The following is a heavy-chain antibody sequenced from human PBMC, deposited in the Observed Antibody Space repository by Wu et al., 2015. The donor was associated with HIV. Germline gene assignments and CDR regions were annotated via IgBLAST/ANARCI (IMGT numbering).Heavy chain of an antibody. CDR1: GYTFSGYY. D-gene: IGHD3-10*01. Sequence: QVQLAQSGAEVKKPGASLKVSCKASGYTFSGYYMHWVRQAPGQGLEWLGWINPNSGATKYAQKFQGRVTMTRDTSISTAYMVLSRLRSNDTAVYYCARGRGSNYYMDVWGKGTTVTVSS. CDR2: INPNSGAT. CDR3: ARGRGSNYYMDV. V-gene: IGHV1-2*02. J-gene: IGHJ6*03.